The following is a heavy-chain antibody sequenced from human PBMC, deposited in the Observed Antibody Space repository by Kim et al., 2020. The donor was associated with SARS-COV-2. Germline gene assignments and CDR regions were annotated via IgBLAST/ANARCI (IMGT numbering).Heavy chain of an antibody. D-gene: IGHD6-19*01. CDR2: IYYSGST. CDR3: AKGWYADY. Sequence: SETLSLTCTVSGGSISSSSYYWGWIRQPPGKGLEWIGSIYYSGSTYYNPSLKSRVTISVDTSKNQFSLKLSSVTAADTAVYYCAKGWYADYWGQGTLVTVSS. V-gene: IGHV4-39*01. CDR1: GGSISSSSYY. J-gene: IGHJ4*02.